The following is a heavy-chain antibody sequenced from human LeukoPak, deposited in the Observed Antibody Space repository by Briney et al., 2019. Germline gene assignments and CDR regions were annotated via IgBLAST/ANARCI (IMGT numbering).Heavy chain of an antibody. CDR3: ARLIAAAGTFYLDY. Sequence: KPSETLSLTCAVSGGSISSGGYSWSWIRQPPEKGLEWIGYIYYSGSTNYNPSLKSRVTISVDTSKNQFSLKLSSVTAADTAVYYCARLIAAAGTFYLDYWGQGTLVTVSS. J-gene: IGHJ4*02. CDR2: IYYSGST. D-gene: IGHD6-13*01. CDR1: GGSISSGGYS. V-gene: IGHV4-61*08.